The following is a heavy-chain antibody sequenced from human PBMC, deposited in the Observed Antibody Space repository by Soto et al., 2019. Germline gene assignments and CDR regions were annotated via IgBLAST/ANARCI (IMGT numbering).Heavy chain of an antibody. V-gene: IGHV3-53*02. J-gene: IGHJ4*02. Sequence: EVQLVETGGGLIQPGGSLRLSCAASGFSVSGNFMSWVRQAPGKGLQWVSVIYSGGSTYYADSVKGRFTISRDNSKNMLYLQMNSLRAEDTAVYYCTRGMTGDWNYDFDYWGQGTLVTVSS. CDR3: TRGMTGDWNYDFDY. CDR1: GFSVSGNF. D-gene: IGHD1-7*01. CDR2: IYSGGST.